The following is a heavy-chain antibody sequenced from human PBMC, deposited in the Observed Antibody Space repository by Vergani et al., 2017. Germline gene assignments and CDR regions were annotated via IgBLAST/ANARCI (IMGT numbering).Heavy chain of an antibody. J-gene: IGHJ4*02. Sequence: QVQLVESGGGLVKPGGSLRLSCAASGFTFSDYYMSWIRQAPGKGLEWVSYISSSGSTIYYADSVKGRFTISRDNAKNSLYLQMNSLRAEDTAVYYCAGGVVVPAAIVRGGDGYDYWGQGTLVTVSS. CDR1: GFTFSDYY. V-gene: IGHV3-11*01. CDR2: ISSSGSTI. CDR3: AGGVVVPAAIVRGGDGYDY. D-gene: IGHD2-2*01.